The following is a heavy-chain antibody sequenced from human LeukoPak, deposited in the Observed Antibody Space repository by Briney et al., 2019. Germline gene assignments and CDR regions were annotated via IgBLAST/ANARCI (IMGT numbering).Heavy chain of an antibody. CDR1: GFTFSDYY. D-gene: IGHD6-13*01. V-gene: IGHV3-11*04. CDR2: ISSSGSTI. CDR3: ARDRKGSSWYRQWFDP. Sequence: GGSLRLFCAASGFTFSDYYMSWIRQAPGKGLEWVSYISSSGSTINFADSVKGRFTISRGNAQNSLYVQMNSLGAEDTAVYYCARDRKGSSWYRQWFDPWGQGTLVTVSS. J-gene: IGHJ5*02.